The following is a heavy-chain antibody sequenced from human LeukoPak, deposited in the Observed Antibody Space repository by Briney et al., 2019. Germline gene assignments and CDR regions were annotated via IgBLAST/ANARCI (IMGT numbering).Heavy chain of an antibody. CDR2: IYYSGST. J-gene: IGHJ4*02. CDR1: GGSISSSSYY. V-gene: IGHV4-39*01. Sequence: PSETLSLTCTVSGGSISSSSYYWGWIRQPPGKGLEWIGSIYYSGSTYYNPSLKSRATISVDTSKNQFSLKLSSVTAADTAVYYCARHSTKKVWFGELLGPPIDYWGQGTLVTVSS. CDR3: ARHSTKKVWFGELLGPPIDY. D-gene: IGHD3-10*01.